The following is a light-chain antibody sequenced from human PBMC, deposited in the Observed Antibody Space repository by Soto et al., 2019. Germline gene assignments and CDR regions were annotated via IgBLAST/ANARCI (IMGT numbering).Light chain of an antibody. CDR3: GSWASSLGAYV. Sequence: QTVVTQPPSVSAAPGQKVTISCSGSSSNLGGNSVSWYQQLPGTAPKLLIYDDNKRPSGIPDRFSGSKSGTSATLGITGLQTGDDADYYCGSWASSLGAYVFGTVTKLTVL. V-gene: IGLV1-51*01. CDR1: SSNLGGNS. J-gene: IGLJ1*01. CDR2: DDN.